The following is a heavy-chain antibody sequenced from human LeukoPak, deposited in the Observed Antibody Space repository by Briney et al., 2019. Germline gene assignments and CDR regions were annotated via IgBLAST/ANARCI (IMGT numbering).Heavy chain of an antibody. CDR3: ARTIRGPTYGSGSYKVRYFDY. Sequence: PGRSLRLSCATSGFTFSSYAMHWVRQAPGKGLEWVAVISYDGSNKYYADSVKGRFTISRDNSKNTLYLQMNSLRAEDTAVYYCARTIRGPTYGSGSYKVRYFDYWGQGTLVTVSS. CDR2: ISYDGSNK. CDR1: GFTFSSYA. D-gene: IGHD3-10*01. V-gene: IGHV3-30*04. J-gene: IGHJ4*02.